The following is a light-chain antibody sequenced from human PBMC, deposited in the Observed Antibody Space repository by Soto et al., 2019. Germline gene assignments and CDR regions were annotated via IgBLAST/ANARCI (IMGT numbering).Light chain of an antibody. CDR1: TSDVGSYNL. Sequence: QSVLTQPASVSGSPGQSITISCTGTTSDVGSYNLVSWYQQNPGKAPKLIIYEVSERPSEVSTRFSGSKSGNMASLTISGLQAEDEAEYYCCSYATPRQFGGGTKVTVL. CDR2: EVS. CDR3: CSYATPRQ. V-gene: IGLV2-23*02. J-gene: IGLJ2*01.